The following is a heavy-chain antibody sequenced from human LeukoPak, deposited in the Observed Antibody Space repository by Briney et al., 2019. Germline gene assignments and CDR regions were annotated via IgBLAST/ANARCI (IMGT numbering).Heavy chain of an antibody. CDR3: AKDQKVRVGATCIGH. CDR2: ISGSGGST. J-gene: IGHJ4*02. Sequence: GGSLRLSCAASGFTFSSYAMSWVRQAPGKGLEWVSAISGSGGSTYYADSVKGRFTISRDNSKNTLYLQMNSLRAEDTAVYYCAKDQKVRVGATCIGHWGQGTLVTVSS. CDR1: GFTFSSYA. D-gene: IGHD1-26*01. V-gene: IGHV3-23*01.